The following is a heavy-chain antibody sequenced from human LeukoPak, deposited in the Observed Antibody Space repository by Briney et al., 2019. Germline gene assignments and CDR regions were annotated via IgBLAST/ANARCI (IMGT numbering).Heavy chain of an antibody. CDR1: GYTYNSYW. Sequence: GASPQISCKGSGYTYNSYWIGWVRQLPGKGLEWIGIIYPIESKTKYSQSFEGQVTISADKSINTAYLQWTSLKASDTAMYFCATRDGYNLLSWGQGTLVTVSS. V-gene: IGHV5-51*01. D-gene: IGHD5-24*01. J-gene: IGHJ4*02. CDR2: IYPIESKT. CDR3: ATRDGYNLLS.